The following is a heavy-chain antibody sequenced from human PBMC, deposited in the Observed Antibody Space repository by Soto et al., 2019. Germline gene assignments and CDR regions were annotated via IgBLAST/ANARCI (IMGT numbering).Heavy chain of an antibody. V-gene: IGHV1-8*01. CDR1: GYTFTSYD. D-gene: IGHD3-3*01. Sequence: ASVKVSCKASGYTFTSYDINWVRQATGQGLEWMGWMNPNSGNTGYAQKFRGRVTMTRNTSISTAYVELSSLRSEDTAVYYCARVGQYYDFWSGYYRSGFGMDVWGQGTTVTVSS. CDR3: ARVGQYYDFWSGYYRSGFGMDV. CDR2: MNPNSGNT. J-gene: IGHJ6*02.